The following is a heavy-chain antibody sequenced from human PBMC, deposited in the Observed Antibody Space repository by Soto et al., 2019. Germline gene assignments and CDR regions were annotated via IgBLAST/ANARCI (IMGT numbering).Heavy chain of an antibody. CDR1: GGSFSGYY. CDR2: INHSGST. CDR3: ARNQLLWKYFDY. Sequence: SETLSLTCAVYGGSFSGYYWSWIRQPPGKGLEWIGEINHSGSTNYNPSLKSRVTISVDTSKNQFSLKLSSVTAADTAVYYCARNQLLWKYFDYWGQGTLVTVSS. J-gene: IGHJ4*02. D-gene: IGHD2-2*01. V-gene: IGHV4-34*01.